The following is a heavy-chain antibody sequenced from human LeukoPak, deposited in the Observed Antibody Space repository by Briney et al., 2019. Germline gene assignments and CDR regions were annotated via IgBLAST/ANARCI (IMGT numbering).Heavy chain of an antibody. Sequence: SETLSLTCAVYGGPFSGYYWSWIRQPPGKGLEWIGQVHYGGISYYNPSLKSRVTLSLDTSKKQLSLELSSVTAADTAVYYCARHLIGSYSFDNWGQGTLVTVSS. CDR1: GGPFSGYY. CDR2: VHYGGIS. CDR3: ARHLIGSYSFDN. V-gene: IGHV4-34*01. D-gene: IGHD1-26*01. J-gene: IGHJ4*02.